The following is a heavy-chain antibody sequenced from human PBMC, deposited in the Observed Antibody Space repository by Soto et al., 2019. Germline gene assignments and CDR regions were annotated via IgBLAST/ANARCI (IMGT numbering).Heavy chain of an antibody. CDR1: GGSISSGDYY. CDR3: AREMFSRTWYPGD. D-gene: IGHD6-13*01. V-gene: IGHV4-31*03. CDR2: VYYSGIT. J-gene: IGHJ4*02. Sequence: QVQLQESGPGLVRPSQTLSLTCTVSGGSISSGDYYWSWIRQHPGRGLEWIGYVYYSGITFYNPSLKSRLPISVDTSKNKFYLRLGSVTAADTAVYYCAREMFSRTWYPGDWGQGTLVTVSS.